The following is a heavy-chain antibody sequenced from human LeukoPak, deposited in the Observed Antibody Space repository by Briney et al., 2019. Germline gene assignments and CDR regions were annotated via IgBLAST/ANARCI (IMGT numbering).Heavy chain of an antibody. CDR3: ARGCSGGSCYGAFDI. CDR2: IYDSGST. J-gene: IGHJ3*02. Sequence: PSETLSLTCTVSGGSISSYYWSWIRQPPGKGLEWIGYIYDSGSTYYNPSLKSRITISVDTSENRFSLKLSSVTATDTAVYYCARGCSGGSCYGAFDIWGQGTMVTVSS. D-gene: IGHD2-15*01. CDR1: GGSISSYY. V-gene: IGHV4-30-4*01.